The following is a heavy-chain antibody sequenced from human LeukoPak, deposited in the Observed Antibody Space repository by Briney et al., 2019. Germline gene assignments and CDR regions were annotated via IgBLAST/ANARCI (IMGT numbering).Heavy chain of an antibody. CDR2: INPNSGDT. CDR3: ARGLSSSWYAPPDY. J-gene: IGHJ4*02. CDR1: GYTFTGYY. D-gene: IGHD6-13*01. V-gene: IGHV1-2*02. Sequence: ASVKVSCKASGYTFTGYYMHWVRQAPGQGLEWMGWINPNSGDTNYAQKFQGRVTMTRDTSISTAYMELSSLRSEDTAVYYCARGLSSSWYAPPDYWGQGTLVTVSS.